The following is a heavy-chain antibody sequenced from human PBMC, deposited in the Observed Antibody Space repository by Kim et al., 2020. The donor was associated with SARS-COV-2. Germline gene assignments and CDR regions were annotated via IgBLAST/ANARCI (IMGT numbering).Heavy chain of an antibody. CDR2: ISSSSSTI. Sequence: GGSLRLSCAASGFTFSSYSMNWVRQAPGKGLEWVSYISSSSSTIYYADSVKGRFTISRDNAKNSLYLQMNSLRDEDTAVYYCARDRDSGLWFRESPYYFDYWGQGTLVTVSS. CDR3: ARDRDSGLWFRESPYYFDY. CDR1: GFTFSSYS. V-gene: IGHV3-48*02. D-gene: IGHD3-10*01. J-gene: IGHJ4*02.